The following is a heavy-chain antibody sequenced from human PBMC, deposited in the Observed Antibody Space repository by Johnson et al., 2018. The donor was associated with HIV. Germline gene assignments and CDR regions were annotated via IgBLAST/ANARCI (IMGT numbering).Heavy chain of an antibody. CDR2: IKQDGSEK. Sequence: VQLVESGGGLVQPGGSLRLSCAASGFTFSSYWMSWVRQAPGKGLEWVANIKQDGSEKYYVDSVKGRFTISRDNAKNSLYLQMNSLRAGDTAVYYCARAHVSSSSSIDAFDIWGQGTMVTVSS. CDR3: ARAHVSSSSSIDAFDI. CDR1: GFTFSSYW. J-gene: IGHJ3*02. V-gene: IGHV3-7*01. D-gene: IGHD6-6*01.